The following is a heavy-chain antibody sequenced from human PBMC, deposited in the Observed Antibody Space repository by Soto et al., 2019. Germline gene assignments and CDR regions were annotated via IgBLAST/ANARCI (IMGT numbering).Heavy chain of an antibody. Sequence: QVQLVQSGAEVKKPGASVKVSCKASGYTFTSYYMHWVRQAPGQGLEWMGIINPSGGSTSYAQKFQGRVSMTRGTSTGTVEMELSSLRSEDTAVDFCAGSCITAQAGVGFWGQGTLVTVSS. CDR3: AGSCITAQAGVGF. CDR2: INPSGGST. J-gene: IGHJ4*02. V-gene: IGHV1-46*01. D-gene: IGHD6-6*01. CDR1: GYTFTSYY.